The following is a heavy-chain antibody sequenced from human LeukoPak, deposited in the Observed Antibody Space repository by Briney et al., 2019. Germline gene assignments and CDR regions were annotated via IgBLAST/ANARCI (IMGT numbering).Heavy chain of an antibody. V-gene: IGHV1-46*01. CDR2: INPTGGST. D-gene: IGHD6-6*01. J-gene: IGHJ4*02. CDR1: GYTFPSYF. Sequence: ASVKVSCKASGYTFPSYFMHWVRQAPGQGLEWMGKINPTGGSTTYALKFQGRVTMTRDTSTSTVYMELSSLRSDDTAVYYCARTAARRFDYWGRGTLVTVSS. CDR3: ARTAARRFDY.